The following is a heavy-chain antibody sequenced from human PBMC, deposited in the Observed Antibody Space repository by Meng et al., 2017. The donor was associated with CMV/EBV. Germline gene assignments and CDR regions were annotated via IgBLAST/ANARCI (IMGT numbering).Heavy chain of an antibody. CDR1: GGTFSSYA. D-gene: IGHD2-8*01. J-gene: IGHJ4*02. CDR2: IIPIFGTA. CDR3: ASSSRRIVLMLYAGDDY. V-gene: IGHV1-69*05. Sequence: SVKVSCKASGGTFSSYAISWVRQAPGQGLEWMGGIIPIFGTANYAQKFQGRVTITTDESTSTAYMELSSLRSEDTAVYYCASSSRRIVLMLYAGDDYWGQGTLVTVSS.